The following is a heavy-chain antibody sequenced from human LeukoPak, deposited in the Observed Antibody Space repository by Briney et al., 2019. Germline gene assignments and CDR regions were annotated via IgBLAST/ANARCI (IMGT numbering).Heavy chain of an antibody. CDR1: GFTFSSYA. CDR2: IRYDGSNK. V-gene: IGHV3-30*02. CDR3: AKDSGSGSYYPNWFDP. J-gene: IGHJ5*02. Sequence: PGGSLRLSCAASGFTFSSYAMHWVRQAPGKGLEWVAFIRYDGSNKYYADSVKGRFTISRDNSKNTLYLQMNSLRAEDTAVYYCAKDSGSGSYYPNWFDPWGQGTLVTVSS. D-gene: IGHD3-10*01.